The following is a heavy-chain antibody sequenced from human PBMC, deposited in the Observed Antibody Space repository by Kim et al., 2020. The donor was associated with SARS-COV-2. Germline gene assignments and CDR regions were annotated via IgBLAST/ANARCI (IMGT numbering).Heavy chain of an antibody. CDR2: IKIKADGGTI. J-gene: IGHJ4*02. V-gene: IGHV3-15*01. D-gene: IGHD3-10*01. Sequence: GGSLRLSCAASGITFSNAWMSWVRQAPGKGLEWVGRIKIKADGGTIAYAAPVKGRFTISRDDSKNTLYLQMNSLKTEDTGVYCCNTDPHMDRRGGSYYFWSQETLVPVSS. CDR1: GITFSNAW. CDR3: NTDPHMDRRGGSYYF.